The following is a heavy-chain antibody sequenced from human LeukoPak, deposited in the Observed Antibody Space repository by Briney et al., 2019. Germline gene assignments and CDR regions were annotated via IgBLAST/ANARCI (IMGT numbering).Heavy chain of an antibody. CDR1: GFTFSTSW. D-gene: IGHD6-13*01. J-gene: IGHJ4*02. CDR3: TRVRSSSWYDY. V-gene: IGHV3-74*01. CDR2: ISGDGTTT. Sequence: GGSLRLSCATSGFTFSTSWMHWVRQAPGKGLVWVSRISGDGTTTTYADSVKGRSTISRDNTKNTPFLQMNSLRVDDTAVYYCTRVRSSSWYDYWGQGALVTVSS.